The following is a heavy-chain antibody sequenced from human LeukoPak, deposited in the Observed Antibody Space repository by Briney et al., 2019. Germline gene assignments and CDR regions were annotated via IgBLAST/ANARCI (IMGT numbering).Heavy chain of an antibody. J-gene: IGHJ4*02. D-gene: IGHD3-16*01. CDR3: ARVGRGGATYGYVDY. CDR2: IYYSGIA. CDR1: GGSMSSGDYY. V-gene: IGHV4-31*03. Sequence: SQTLSLTCTVSGGSMSSGDYYWSWIRQHPGKGLDGIGYIYYSGIAYYNPSLKSRVTISVDTSKNQFSLNLSSVTAADTAVYYCARVGRGGATYGYVDYWGQGALVTVSS.